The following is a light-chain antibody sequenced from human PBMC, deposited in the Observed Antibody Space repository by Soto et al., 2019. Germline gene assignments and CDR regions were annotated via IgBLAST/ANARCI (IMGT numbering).Light chain of an antibody. CDR1: SSDVGGYNS. CDR2: NVS. V-gene: IGLV2-14*01. Sequence: QSALTQPPSVSGSPGQSITISCTGTSSDVGGYNSVSWYQQHPGKAPKLMIYNVSNRPSGVSNRFSGSKSGNTASLTISGLQAEDEADYYCSSYTSSSTYVFGTGTKVTVL. J-gene: IGLJ1*01. CDR3: SSYTSSSTYV.